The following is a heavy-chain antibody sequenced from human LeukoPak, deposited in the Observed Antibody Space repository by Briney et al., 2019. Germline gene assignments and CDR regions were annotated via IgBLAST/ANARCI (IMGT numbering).Heavy chain of an antibody. D-gene: IGHD5-12*01. J-gene: IGHJ6*04. CDR3: ARGNPTLDIVATTYYYYGMDV. V-gene: IGHV4-34*01. CDR1: GGSFSGYY. CDR2: INHSGRT. Sequence: SETLSLTCAVYGGSFSGYYWSWIRQPPGEGLEWIGEINHSGRTNYNPSLKSRVTISVDTSKNQFSLKLSSVTAADTAVYYCARGNPTLDIVATTYYYYGMDVWGKGTTVTVSS.